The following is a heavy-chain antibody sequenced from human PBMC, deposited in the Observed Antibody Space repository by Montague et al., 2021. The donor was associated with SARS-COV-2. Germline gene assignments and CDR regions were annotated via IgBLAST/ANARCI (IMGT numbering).Heavy chain of an antibody. V-gene: IGHV3-30-3*01. CDR2: ISYDGSNK. Sequence: SLRLSCAASGFTFSSYAMRWVRQAPGKGLEWVAVISYDGSNKYYADSVKGRFTISRDNSKNTLYLQMNSLRAEDTAVYYCARGYGGSYYYFDYWGQGTLVTVSS. J-gene: IGHJ4*02. D-gene: IGHD1-26*01. CDR1: GFTFSSYA. CDR3: ARGYGGSYYYFDY.